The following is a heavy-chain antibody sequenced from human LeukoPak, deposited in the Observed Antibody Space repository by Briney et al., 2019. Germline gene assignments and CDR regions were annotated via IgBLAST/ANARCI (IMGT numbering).Heavy chain of an antibody. J-gene: IGHJ4*02. CDR2: IRYDGSNQ. CDR3: AKERRDGYNPLSRHPDFDY. D-gene: IGHD5-24*01. V-gene: IGHV3-30*02. CDR1: GFIFNTYV. Sequence: GGSLRLSCAASGFIFNTYVMHWVRQAPGKGLEWVAFIRYDGSNQYYADSVKGRFTISRDNSKNTLYLQMNSLRAEDTTVYYCAKERRDGYNPLSRHPDFDYWGQGTLVTVSS.